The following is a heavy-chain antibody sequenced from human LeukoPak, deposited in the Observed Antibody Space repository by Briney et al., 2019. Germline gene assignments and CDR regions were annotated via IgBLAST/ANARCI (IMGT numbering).Heavy chain of an antibody. D-gene: IGHD6-19*01. V-gene: IGHV1-18*01. CDR2: ISAYNGNT. CDR1: GYSFTSFG. J-gene: IGHJ4*02. CDR3: ARDSVAVPDTVDY. Sequence: RASVKVSCKASGYSFTSFGITWVRQAPGQGLEWMGWISAYNGNTNYAQKLQGRVTMTTDTSTSTAYMELRTLRSDDPAVYYCARDSVAVPDTVDYWGQGTLVTVSS.